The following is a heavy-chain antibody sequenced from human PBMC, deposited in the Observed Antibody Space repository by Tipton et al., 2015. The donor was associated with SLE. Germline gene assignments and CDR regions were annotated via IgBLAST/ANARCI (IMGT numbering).Heavy chain of an antibody. V-gene: IGHV3-30*02. Sequence: SLRLSCAASGFTFSSYGMHWVRQAPGKGLEWVAFIRYDGSDKYYADSVKGRFTISRDNSKKTLYLQMNSLRAEDTAVYYCAREARIAVDDAFDFWGQGTMVTVSS. CDR1: GFTFSSYG. CDR3: AREARIAVDDAFDF. CDR2: IRYDGSDK. D-gene: IGHD6-19*01. J-gene: IGHJ3*01.